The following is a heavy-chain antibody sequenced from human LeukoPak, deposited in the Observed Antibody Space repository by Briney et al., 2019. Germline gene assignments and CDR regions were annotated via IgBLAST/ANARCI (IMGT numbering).Heavy chain of an antibody. J-gene: IGHJ6*02. CDR2: TYPGDSNT. V-gene: IGHV5-51*01. CDR3: ARQDNYYYGMDV. Sequence: GESLKISCKGSGYSFTNNWIGWVRQMPGKGLEWMGITYPGDSNTRYSPSFQGQVTISADKSISSAYLQWSSLKASDTAMYYCARQDNYYYGMDVWGQGTTVTVSS. CDR1: GYSFTNNW.